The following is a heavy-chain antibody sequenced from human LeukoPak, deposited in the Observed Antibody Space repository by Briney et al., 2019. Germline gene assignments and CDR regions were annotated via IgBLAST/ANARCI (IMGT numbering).Heavy chain of an antibody. V-gene: IGHV3-7*01. CDR2: IKQDGSEK. CDR1: GFTFSSYW. J-gene: IGHJ3*02. D-gene: IGHD3-22*01. CDR3: ARALASSGYYYDAFDI. Sequence: GGSLRLSCAASGFTFSSYWMSWVRQAPGKGLEWVANIKQDGSEKYYVDSVKGRFTISRDNAKNSLYLQMNSLRAEDTAVYYCARALASSGYYYDAFDIWGQGTMVTVSS.